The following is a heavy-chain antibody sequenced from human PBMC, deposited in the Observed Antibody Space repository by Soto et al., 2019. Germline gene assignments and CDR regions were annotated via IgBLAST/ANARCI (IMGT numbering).Heavy chain of an antibody. D-gene: IGHD1-26*01. V-gene: IGHV1-69*01. CDR3: ARVVVGSRLSLDY. J-gene: IGHJ4*02. CDR1: GGTFSSYI. CDR2: ISPIFGTP. Sequence: QVQLVQSGAEVKKPGSSVTVSCKASGGTFSSYIISWVRQAPGQGLEWMVGISPIFGTPIYAQKFQDRVTITADDSTMTAYMEMNRLTSEDTAVYYCARVVVGSRLSLDYWGQGTLVTISS.